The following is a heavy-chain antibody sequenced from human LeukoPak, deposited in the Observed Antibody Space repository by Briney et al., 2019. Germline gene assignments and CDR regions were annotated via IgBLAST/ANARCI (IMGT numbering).Heavy chain of an antibody. V-gene: IGHV3-33*08. Sequence: GGSLRLSCSASGFTFLSYAMHWVRQAPGKGLEWVAVIWYDGSNKYYADSVKGRFTISRDNSKNTLYLQMNSLRAEDTAVYYCARVGPPRQQEYYYGMDVWGQGTTVTVSS. D-gene: IGHD6-6*01. CDR3: ARVGPPRQQEYYYGMDV. CDR1: GFTFLSYA. J-gene: IGHJ6*02. CDR2: IWYDGSNK.